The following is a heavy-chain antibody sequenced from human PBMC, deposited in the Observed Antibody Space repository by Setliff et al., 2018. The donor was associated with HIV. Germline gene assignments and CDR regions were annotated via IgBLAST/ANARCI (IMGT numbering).Heavy chain of an antibody. CDR2: IYYTGST. Sequence: SETLSLTCTVSGGSISNGNYYWTWIRHHPGKGLEWIGYIYYTGSTYYNPSLKSRLTISVDTSKDQFSLKLNSVTAADTAVYYCARGGTGDDIFHIWGQGTMVTVSS. J-gene: IGHJ3*02. CDR3: ARGGTGDDIFHI. V-gene: IGHV4-31*03. D-gene: IGHD7-27*01. CDR1: GGSISNGNYY.